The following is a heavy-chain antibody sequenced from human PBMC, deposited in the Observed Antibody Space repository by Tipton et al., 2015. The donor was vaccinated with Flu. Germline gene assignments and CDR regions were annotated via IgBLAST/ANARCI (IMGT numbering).Heavy chain of an antibody. J-gene: IGHJ6*02. CDR3: ARDQVSPHLTYGMDV. Sequence: TLSLTCTVSGGSVSSGSYYWSWIRQPPGKGLEWIGYIYYSGSTNYNPSLKSRVTISVDTSKNQFSLKLSSVTAAYTAAYYCARDQVSPHLTYGMDVWGQGTTVTVSS. D-gene: IGHD2-21*01. CDR1: GGSVSSGSYY. CDR2: IYYSGST. V-gene: IGHV4-61*01.